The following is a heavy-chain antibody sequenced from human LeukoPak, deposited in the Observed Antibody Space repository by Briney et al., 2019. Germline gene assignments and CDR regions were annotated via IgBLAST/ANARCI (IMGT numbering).Heavy chain of an antibody. CDR3: ARARDSSWDY. Sequence: GGSLRLSCAASGFTFSSYWMNWVRQAPGKGLEWVANIKDDGSEKYYVDSVKGRFTISRDDAKNSLYLQMNSLRAEDTAVYYCARARDSSWDYWGQGTLVTVSS. V-gene: IGHV3-7*03. CDR2: IKDDGSEK. J-gene: IGHJ4*02. CDR1: GFTFSSYW. D-gene: IGHD6-13*01.